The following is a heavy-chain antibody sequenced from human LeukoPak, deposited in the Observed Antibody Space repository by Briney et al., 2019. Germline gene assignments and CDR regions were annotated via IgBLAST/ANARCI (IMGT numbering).Heavy chain of an antibody. CDR1: GFTVSNTY. V-gene: IGHV3-53*01. CDR2: IYSGGST. CDR3: ARTVKWELTGSFDY. J-gene: IGHJ4*02. D-gene: IGHD1-26*01. Sequence: QAGGSLRLSCAASGFTVSNTYMNWVRQAPGKGLEWVSIIYSGGSTYYTDSVKGRFTISRDDPTNTLYLQMNSLRAEDTAVYYCARTVKWELTGSFDYWGQGTLVTVSS.